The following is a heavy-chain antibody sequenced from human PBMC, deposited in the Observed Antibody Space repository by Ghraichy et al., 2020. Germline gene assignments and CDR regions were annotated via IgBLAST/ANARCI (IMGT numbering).Heavy chain of an antibody. CDR3: ARAPRDANWLDP. CDR1: GDSVSSNSAS. Sequence: SQTLSLTCAISGDSVSSNSASWIWIRQSPSRGLEWLGRTYYRSKWYNDYAVSVKSRITINPDTSKNQFSLQLNSVTPEDTAVYYCARAPRDANWLDPWGQGTLVTVPP. V-gene: IGHV6-1*01. CDR2: TYYRSKWYN. D-gene: IGHD3-10*01. J-gene: IGHJ5*02.